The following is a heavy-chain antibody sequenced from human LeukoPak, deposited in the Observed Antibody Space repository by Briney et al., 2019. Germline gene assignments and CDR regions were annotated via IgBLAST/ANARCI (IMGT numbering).Heavy chain of an antibody. CDR1: GYTFTSYD. V-gene: IGHV1-8*03. CDR2: MNPNSGNT. J-gene: IGHJ6*03. CDR3: ARGPISSSWYEVWGYYYYYMDV. Sequence: GASVKVSCKASGYTFTSYDINWVRQATGQGLEWMGWMNPNSGNTGYAQKFQGRVTITRNTSISTAYMELSSLRSEDTAVYYCARGPISSSWYEVWGYYYYYMDVWGKGTTVTVSS. D-gene: IGHD6-13*01.